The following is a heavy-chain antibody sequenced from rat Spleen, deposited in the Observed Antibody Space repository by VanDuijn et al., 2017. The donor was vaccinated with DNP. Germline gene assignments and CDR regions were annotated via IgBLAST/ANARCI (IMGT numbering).Heavy chain of an antibody. CDR2: IWGDGNT. D-gene: IGHD1-7*01. Sequence: QVQLKESGPGLVQPSQTLSLTCTVSGFSLTTNGVSWVRQPPGKGLEWMGIIWGDGNTDYNSALKSRLSINRDTSKSQVFLKMNSLQTEDTAMYFCARSMGAWGQGTLVTVSS. J-gene: IGHJ3*01. V-gene: IGHV2S75*01. CDR1: GFSLTTNG. CDR3: ARSMGA.